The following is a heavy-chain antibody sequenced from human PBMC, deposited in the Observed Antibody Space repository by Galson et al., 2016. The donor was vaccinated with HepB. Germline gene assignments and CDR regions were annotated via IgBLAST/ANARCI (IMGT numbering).Heavy chain of an antibody. J-gene: IGHJ3*01. CDR1: GYTFTNYY. D-gene: IGHD5-18*01. CDR3: VRSGDTVQVIAFDV. CDR2: INPSSGTT. V-gene: IGHV1-46*01. Sequence: SVKVSCKASGYTFTNYYIHWIRKAPGQGLEWMGIINPSSGTTNHAQRFQGRVTLTTDTSTSTVYIEMSSLGAEDTAVYYCVRSGDTVQVIAFDVWGQGTMVTVSS.